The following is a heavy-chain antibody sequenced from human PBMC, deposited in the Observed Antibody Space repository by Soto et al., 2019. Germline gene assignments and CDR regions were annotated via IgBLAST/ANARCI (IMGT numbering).Heavy chain of an antibody. CDR2: INPNRGGT. J-gene: IGHJ4*02. D-gene: IGHD3-22*01. CDR3: ARGKFYDSTDYYLDS. Sequence: ASGKISCKASGYSFSDSYIHWVRQAPGQGREWMGWINPNRGGTNYAQQFQGWVTMTSDTFISTAYMELSRLKSDDTAVYYCARGKFYDSTDYYLDSWGEGTLVTVSS. CDR1: GYSFSDSY. V-gene: IGHV1-2*04.